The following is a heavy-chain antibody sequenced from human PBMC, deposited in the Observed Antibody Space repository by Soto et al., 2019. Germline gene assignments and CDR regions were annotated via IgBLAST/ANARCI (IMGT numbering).Heavy chain of an antibody. CDR2: IYYSGST. CDR3: ARKQYYDILTGYRSGYFDY. Sequence: PSETLSLTCTVSGGSISSSSYYWGWIRQPPGKGLEWIGSIYYSGSTYYNPSLKSRVTISVDTSKNQFSLKLSSVTAADTAVYYCARKQYYDILTGYRSGYFDYWGQGTLVTV. D-gene: IGHD3-9*01. CDR1: GGSISSSSYY. J-gene: IGHJ4*02. V-gene: IGHV4-39*01.